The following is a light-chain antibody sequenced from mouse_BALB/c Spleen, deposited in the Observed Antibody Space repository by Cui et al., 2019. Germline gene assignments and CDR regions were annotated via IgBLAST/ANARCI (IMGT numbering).Light chain of an antibody. CDR2: APS. V-gene: IGKV4-72*01. CDR3: QQWSSNPPMLT. Sequence: HIVLSQSPALLSASPGEKVTMTCSANSSLNYIHCYQQKPAASPKTWMYAPSNLASGVPARCSGSGSGTSYSLTISRGEAEDAATYYCQQWSSNPPMLTFGAGTKLELK. J-gene: IGKJ5*01. CDR1: SSLNY.